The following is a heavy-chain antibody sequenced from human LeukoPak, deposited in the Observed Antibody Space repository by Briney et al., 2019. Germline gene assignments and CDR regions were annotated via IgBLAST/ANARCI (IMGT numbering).Heavy chain of an antibody. J-gene: IGHJ6*03. CDR2: ISSSSSTT. V-gene: IGHV3-48*01. CDR3: ARDITPYYYMDV. Sequence: HPGGSLRLSCAASGFTLNSYTMNWVRQVPGKGLEWVSYISSSSSTTYYADSVKGRFTMSRDYAKRSLYLQMNSLRADDTAVYYCARDITPYYYMDVWGKGTTVTVSS. D-gene: IGHD3-10*01. CDR1: GFTLNSYT.